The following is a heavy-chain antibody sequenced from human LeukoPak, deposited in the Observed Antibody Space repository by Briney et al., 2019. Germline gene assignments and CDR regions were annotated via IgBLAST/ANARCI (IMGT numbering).Heavy chain of an antibody. CDR1: GGSISSYY. V-gene: IGHV4-59*08. J-gene: IGHJ4*02. CDR3: AASYYDFWSGYPPGGFDS. CDR2: IYYSGST. D-gene: IGHD3-3*01. Sequence: SETLSLTCTVSGGSISSYYWSWIRQPPGKGLEWIGYIYYSGSTNYNPSLKSRVTISVDTSKNQFSLKLSSVTAADTAVYYCAASYYDFWSGYPPGGFDSWGQGTLVTVSS.